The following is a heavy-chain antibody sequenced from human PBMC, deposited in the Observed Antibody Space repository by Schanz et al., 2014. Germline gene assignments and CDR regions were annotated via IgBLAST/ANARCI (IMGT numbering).Heavy chain of an antibody. CDR2: IIPILGIA. J-gene: IGHJ4*02. CDR1: GGTFNSYT. Sequence: QVQLVQSGAEVKKPGSSMKVSCKASGGTFNSYTINWVRQAPGQGLEWMGRIIPILGIANYAQKFQGRVTITADKSTFTAYMDVSSLRSEDTAVYYCASAGDGYSSSWDFDHWGQGTLVTVSS. V-gene: IGHV1-69*02. D-gene: IGHD6-13*01. CDR3: ASAGDGYSSSWDFDH.